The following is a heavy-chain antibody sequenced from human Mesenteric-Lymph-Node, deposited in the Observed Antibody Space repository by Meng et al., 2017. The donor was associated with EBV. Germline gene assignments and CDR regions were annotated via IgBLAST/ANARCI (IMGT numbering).Heavy chain of an antibody. D-gene: IGHD3-10*01. V-gene: IGHV1-18*01. CDR3: ARMTGSGSTFDY. J-gene: IGHJ4*02. CDR2: ISTYTGNT. CDR1: SYTFNNYG. Sequence: QLQLVQFGVEVNKPGASGKVACKACSYTFNNYGLTWVRQVPGQGLEWIGWISTYTGNTNNAQKVQGSVTIITDTSTSTAYMELRSLRSDDTAMYSFARMTGSGSTFDYWGQGTLVTVSS.